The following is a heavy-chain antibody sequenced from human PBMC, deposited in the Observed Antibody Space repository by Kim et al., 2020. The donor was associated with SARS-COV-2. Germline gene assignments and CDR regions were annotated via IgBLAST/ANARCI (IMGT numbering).Heavy chain of an antibody. Sequence: LSLTCAASGFTFSSYSMNWVRQAPGKGLEWVSYISSRSTYIYYADSVKGRFTISRDNAKNSLYLRMNSLRVEDTAVYYCAMGGARELPRHWGQGTLV. CDR2: ISSRSTYI. J-gene: IGHJ4*02. CDR3: AMGGARELPRH. D-gene: IGHD1-26*01. V-gene: IGHV3-21*01. CDR1: GFTFSSYS.